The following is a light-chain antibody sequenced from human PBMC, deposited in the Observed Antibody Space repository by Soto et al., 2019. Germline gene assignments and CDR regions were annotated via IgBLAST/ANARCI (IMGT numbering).Light chain of an antibody. Sequence: IQMTQSPSSLSASVRDRVTITCRASQDIGNDLGWYQQKPGKAPNLLIYAASSLRSGVPSRFSGSGSGTHFTLTISRLQAEDSATYFCLQDYTYPWTFGQGTKVEIK. V-gene: IGKV1-6*02. CDR2: AAS. CDR1: QDIGND. J-gene: IGKJ1*01. CDR3: LQDYTYPWT.